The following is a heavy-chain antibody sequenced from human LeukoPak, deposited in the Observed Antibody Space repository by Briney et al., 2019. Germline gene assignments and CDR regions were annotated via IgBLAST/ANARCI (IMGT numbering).Heavy chain of an antibody. Sequence: QSGGSLRLSCGASGFTFSNYIMSWVRQGPGRGLECISGIRGTTGKTYYADSVKGRFSISRDNSKNTLYLQMDRLRAEDTAVYYCAKGGGETTVEVSAAGVFQYWGQGTLVTVSS. J-gene: IGHJ4*02. D-gene: IGHD4-11*01. CDR3: AKGGGETTVEVSAAGVFQY. V-gene: IGHV3-23*01. CDR1: GFTFSNYI. CDR2: IRGTTGKT.